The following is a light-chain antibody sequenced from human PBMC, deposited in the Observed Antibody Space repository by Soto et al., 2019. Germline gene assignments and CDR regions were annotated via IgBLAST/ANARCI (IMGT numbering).Light chain of an antibody. J-gene: IGKJ1*01. CDR3: QQTDSTPQT. CDR2: AAS. Sequence: DIQMTQSPSSLSASVGDRVTISCRASQSIRNYVSWYQQKPVTAPKLLIRAASTLQSGVPSRFSGSGSGTDFTLTISSLQIEDFATYFWQQTDSTPQTFGQGTNVEI. V-gene: IGKV1-39*01. CDR1: QSIRNY.